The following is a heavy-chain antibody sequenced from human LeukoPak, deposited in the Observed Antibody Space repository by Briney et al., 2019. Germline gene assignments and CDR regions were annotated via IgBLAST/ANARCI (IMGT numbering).Heavy chain of an antibody. CDR2: IKSKTDGGTT. CDR3: TTAPGYYDSSGYSKVFDY. J-gene: IGHJ4*02. CDR1: GFTFSNAW. Sequence: GGSLRLSCAASGFTFSNAWMSWVRQAPGKGLEWVGRIKSKTDGGTTDYAAPVKGRFTISRDDSKNTLYLQMNSLKTEDTAVYYCTTAPGYYDSSGYSKVFDYWGQGTLVTVSS. D-gene: IGHD3-22*01. V-gene: IGHV3-15*01.